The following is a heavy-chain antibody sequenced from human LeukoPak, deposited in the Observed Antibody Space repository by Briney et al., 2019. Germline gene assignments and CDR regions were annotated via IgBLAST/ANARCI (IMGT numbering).Heavy chain of an antibody. CDR1: GGSFSGYY. V-gene: IGHV4-34*01. J-gene: IGHJ1*01. D-gene: IGHD3-10*01. CDR2: INHSGST. CDR3: ARPGGRYYYGSGSYYSPPPAEYFQH. Sequence: SETLSLTWAVYGGSFSGYYWSWLRQPPGKGLEWIGEINHSGSTNYNPSLKSRVTISVDTSKNQFSLKLSSVTAADTAVYYCARPGGRYYYGSGSYYSPPPAEYFQHWGQGTLVTVSS.